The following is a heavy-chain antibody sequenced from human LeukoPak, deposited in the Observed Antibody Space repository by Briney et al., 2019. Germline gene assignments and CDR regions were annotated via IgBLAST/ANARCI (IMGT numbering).Heavy chain of an antibody. CDR1: GFTFSSYS. J-gene: IGHJ6*03. CDR3: ARDFPGYYMDV. D-gene: IGHD1-14*01. Sequence: GGSLRLSCAASGFTFSSYSMNWVRQAPGKGLEWVSSISSSSSYIYYADSVKGRFTISRDNAKNSLYLQMNSLRAEDTAVYYCARDFPGYYMDVWGKGTTVTISS. V-gene: IGHV3-21*01. CDR2: ISSSSSYI.